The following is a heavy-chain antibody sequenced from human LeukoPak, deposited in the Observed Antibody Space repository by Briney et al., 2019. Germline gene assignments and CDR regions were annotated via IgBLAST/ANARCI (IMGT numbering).Heavy chain of an antibody. D-gene: IGHD6-19*01. CDR1: GFTFSSYW. V-gene: IGHV3-7*01. CDR3: ARDSSGWYVAALAPAPCDY. J-gene: IGHJ4*02. Sequence: PGGSLRLPCAASGFTFSSYWMSWVRQAPGKGLEWVANIKQDGSEKYYVDSVKGRFTISRDNAKNSLYLQMNSLRAEDTAVYYCARDSSGWYVAALAPAPCDYWGQGTLVTVSS. CDR2: IKQDGSEK.